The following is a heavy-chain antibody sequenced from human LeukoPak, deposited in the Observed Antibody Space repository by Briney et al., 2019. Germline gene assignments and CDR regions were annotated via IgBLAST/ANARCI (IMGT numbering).Heavy chain of an antibody. Sequence: PGRSLRLSCAASGFTFSSYAMHWVRQAPGKGLEWVAVISYDGSNKYYADSVKGRFTISRDNSKNTLYLQMNSLRAEDTAVYYCATVLAVAGFDYWGQGTLVTVSS. CDR3: ATVLAVAGFDY. D-gene: IGHD6-19*01. CDR2: ISYDGSNK. V-gene: IGHV3-30-3*01. CDR1: GFTFSSYA. J-gene: IGHJ4*02.